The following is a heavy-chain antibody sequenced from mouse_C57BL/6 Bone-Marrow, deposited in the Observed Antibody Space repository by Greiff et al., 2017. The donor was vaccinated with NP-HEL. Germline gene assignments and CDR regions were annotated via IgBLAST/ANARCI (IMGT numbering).Heavy chain of an antibody. CDR1: GYTFTSYG. Sequence: QVHVKQSGAELARPGASVKLSCKASGYTFTSYGISWVKQRTGQGLEWIGEIYPRSGNTYYNEKFKGKATLTADKSSSTAYMELRSLTSEDSAVYFCARSDGNSWFAYWGQGTLVTVSA. D-gene: IGHD2-1*01. V-gene: IGHV1-81*01. CDR2: IYPRSGNT. CDR3: ARSDGNSWFAY. J-gene: IGHJ3*01.